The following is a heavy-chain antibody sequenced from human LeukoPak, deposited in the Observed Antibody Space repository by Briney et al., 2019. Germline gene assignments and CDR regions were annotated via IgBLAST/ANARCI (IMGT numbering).Heavy chain of an antibody. CDR1: GYTFTGYY. CDR3: ARPSKRITIFGVVPNWFDP. V-gene: IGHV1-2*02. Sequence: ASVKVSCKASGYTFTGYYMHWVRQAPGQGLEWMGWINPNSGGTNYAQKFQGRVTMTRDTSISTAYMELSRLRSDDTAVYYCARPSKRITIFGVVPNWFDPWGQRTLVTVSS. D-gene: IGHD3-3*01. J-gene: IGHJ5*02. CDR2: INPNSGGT.